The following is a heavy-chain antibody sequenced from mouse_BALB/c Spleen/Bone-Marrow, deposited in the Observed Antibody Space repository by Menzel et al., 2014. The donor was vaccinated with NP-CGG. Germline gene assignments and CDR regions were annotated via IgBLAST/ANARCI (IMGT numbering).Heavy chain of an antibody. Sequence: VQLQQSGAELAKPGASVMMSCKASGSTFTGYWMHWVKQRPGQALEWIGYINPSTGYTEFNQKFKDKATLTADKSSSTAYMHLSSLTSEDSAVYYCARGATVVASYFDSWGQGTTFTVSS. V-gene: IGHV1-7*01. J-gene: IGHJ2*01. D-gene: IGHD1-3*01. CDR3: ARGATVVASYFDS. CDR2: INPSTGYT. CDR1: GSTFTGYW.